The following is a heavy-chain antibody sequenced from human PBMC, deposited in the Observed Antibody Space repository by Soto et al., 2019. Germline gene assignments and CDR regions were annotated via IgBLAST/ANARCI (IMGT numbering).Heavy chain of an antibody. V-gene: IGHV1-18*01. CDR3: ARGPGYDFWSGSMEGGHFDY. D-gene: IGHD3-3*01. Sequence: QVQLVQSGAEVKKPGASVKVSCKASGYTFTSYGISWVRQAPGQGLEWMGWISAYNGNTNYAQRLQGRVTMTTATSTSTAYMELRSLRSDDTAIYYCARGPGYDFWSGSMEGGHFDYWGQGTLVTVSS. CDR1: GYTFTSYG. J-gene: IGHJ4*02. CDR2: ISAYNGNT.